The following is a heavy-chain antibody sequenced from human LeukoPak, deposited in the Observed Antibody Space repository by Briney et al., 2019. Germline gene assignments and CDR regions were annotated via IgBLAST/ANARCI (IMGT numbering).Heavy chain of an antibody. CDR3: ATTEGVVVVAATPYMD. Sequence: GGSLRLSCAASGFTFSSYGMHWVRQAPGKGLEWVAVISYDGSNKYYADSVKGRFTISRDNSKNTLYLQMNSLRAEDTAVYYCATTEGVVVVAATPYMDWGQGTLVTVSS. J-gene: IGHJ4*02. D-gene: IGHD2-15*01. V-gene: IGHV3-30*03. CDR1: GFTFSSYG. CDR2: ISYDGSNK.